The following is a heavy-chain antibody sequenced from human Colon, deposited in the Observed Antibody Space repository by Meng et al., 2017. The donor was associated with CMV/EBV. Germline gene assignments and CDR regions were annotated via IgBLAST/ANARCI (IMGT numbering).Heavy chain of an antibody. D-gene: IGHD2-2*01. Sequence: FSFSTYWMHWVRQAPRKGLVWVSRLTSDGNTTNYADSVKGRFIISRDNAKNTLYLQMNSLRAEDTAVYYCARALDCSSSSCPRAFDSWGQGTLVTVSS. J-gene: IGHJ4*02. CDR1: FSFSTYW. V-gene: IGHV3-74*01. CDR2: LTSDGNTT. CDR3: ARALDCSSSSCPRAFDS.